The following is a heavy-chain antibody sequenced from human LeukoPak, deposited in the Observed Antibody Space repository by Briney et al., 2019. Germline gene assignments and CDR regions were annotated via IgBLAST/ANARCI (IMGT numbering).Heavy chain of an antibody. CDR3: ARRRIAAAGMGTLELAY. J-gene: IGHJ4*02. CDR1: GFSFSVYY. Sequence: GGSLRLSCAASGFSFSVYYMSWIRQAPGKGLEWVSYISSSSSTKYYADSVKGRFTISRDNAKNSLYLQTNTQRDEDTAVYYGARRRIAAAGMGTLELAYWGQGTLVTVSS. CDR2: ISSSSSTK. D-gene: IGHD6-13*01. V-gene: IGHV3-11*04.